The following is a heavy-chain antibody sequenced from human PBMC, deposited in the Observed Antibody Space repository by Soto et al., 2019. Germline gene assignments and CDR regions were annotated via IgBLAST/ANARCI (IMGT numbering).Heavy chain of an antibody. J-gene: IGHJ4*02. D-gene: IGHD3-22*01. V-gene: IGHV1-69*13. CDR2: IIPIFGTA. CDR1: GGTFSSYA. CDR3: VRGSTPYYDSSGYYPSFDY. Sequence: SVKVSCKASGGTFSSYAISWVRQAPGQGLEWMGGIIPIFGTANYAQKFQGRVTITADESTSTAYMELSSLRSEDTAVYYCVRGSTPYYDSSGYYPSFDYWGQGTLVTVSS.